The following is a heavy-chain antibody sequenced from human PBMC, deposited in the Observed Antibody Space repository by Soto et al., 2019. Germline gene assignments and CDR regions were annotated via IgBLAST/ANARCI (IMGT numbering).Heavy chain of an antibody. CDR1: GGTFGSYT. Sequence: QVQLVQSGAEVKKPGSSVKVSCKASGGTFGSYTISWVRQAPGQGLEWMGRIIPILGIANYAQKFQGRVTITADKSTSTAYMELSSLRSEDTAVYYCASLATADTLDYWGQGTLVTVSS. J-gene: IGHJ4*02. D-gene: IGHD6-13*01. CDR3: ASLATADTLDY. CDR2: IIPILGIA. V-gene: IGHV1-69*02.